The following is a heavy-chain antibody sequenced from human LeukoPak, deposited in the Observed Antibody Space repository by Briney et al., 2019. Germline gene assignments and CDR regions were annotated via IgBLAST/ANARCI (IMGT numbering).Heavy chain of an antibody. J-gene: IGHJ4*02. D-gene: IGHD1-26*01. CDR1: GFTFSSYA. CDR2: ISGSSGST. V-gene: IGHV3-23*01. CDR3: ARRSSGSPPYYFGY. Sequence: GGSLRLSCAASGFTFSSYAMSWVRQAPGKGLEWVSAISGSSGSTYYADSVKGRFTISRDNSKNTLYLQMNSLRAEDTAVYYCARRSSGSPPYYFGYWGQGTLVTVSS.